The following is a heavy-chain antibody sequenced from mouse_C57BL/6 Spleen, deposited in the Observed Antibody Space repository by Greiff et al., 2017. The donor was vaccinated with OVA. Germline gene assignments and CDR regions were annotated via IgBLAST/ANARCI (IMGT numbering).Heavy chain of an antibody. V-gene: IGHV5-4*01. CDR3: ARVRDYYGSSYVPYYFDY. D-gene: IGHD1-1*01. CDR2: ISDGGSYT. Sequence: DVHLVESGGGLVKPGGSLKLSCAASGFTFSSYAMSWVRQTPEKRLEWVATISDGGSYTYYPDNVKGRFTISRDNAKNNLYLQMSHLKSEDTAMYYCARVRDYYGSSYVPYYFDYWGQGTTLTVSS. CDR1: GFTFSSYA. J-gene: IGHJ2*01.